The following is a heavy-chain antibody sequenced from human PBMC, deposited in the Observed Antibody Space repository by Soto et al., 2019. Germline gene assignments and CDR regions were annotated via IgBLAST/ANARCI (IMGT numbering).Heavy chain of an antibody. Sequence: PSETLSLTCAVYGGSFSGYYWSWIRQPPGKGLEWIGEINHSGSTNYNPSLKSRVTISVDTSKNQFSLKLSSVTAADTAVYYCARVPQRIAAAGTPRPSGDYFDYWGQGTLVTVSS. V-gene: IGHV4-34*01. J-gene: IGHJ4*02. D-gene: IGHD6-13*01. CDR1: GGSFSGYY. CDR2: INHSGST. CDR3: ARVPQRIAAAGTPRPSGDYFDY.